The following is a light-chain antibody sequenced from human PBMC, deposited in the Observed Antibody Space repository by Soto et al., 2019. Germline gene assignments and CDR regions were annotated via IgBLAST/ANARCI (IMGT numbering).Light chain of an antibody. V-gene: IGKV1-27*01. J-gene: IGKJ1*01. CDR3: QKYDSAPRT. Sequence: DIQMTQSPSSLSASVGDRVTITCRACQGISNYLAWYQQKPGRVPKLLIYAASTLQSGVPSRFSGSGSGTDFTLTIGSLQPEDVATYYCQKYDSAPRTFGQGTRVEIK. CDR1: QGISNY. CDR2: AAS.